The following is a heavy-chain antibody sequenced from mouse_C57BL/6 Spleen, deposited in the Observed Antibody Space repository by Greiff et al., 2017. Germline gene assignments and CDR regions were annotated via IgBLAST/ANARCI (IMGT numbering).Heavy chain of an antibody. CDR2: IYPSDSET. V-gene: IGHV1-61*01. Sequence: VQLQQPGAELVRPGSSVKLSCKASGYTFTSDWMDWVKQRPGQGLEWIGNIYPSDSETHYNQKFKDKATLTVDKSSSTAYMQLSSLTSEDSAVYYCARRGKSSAMDYWGQGTSVTVSS. CDR1: GYTFTSDW. J-gene: IGHJ4*01. CDR3: ARRGKSSAMDY.